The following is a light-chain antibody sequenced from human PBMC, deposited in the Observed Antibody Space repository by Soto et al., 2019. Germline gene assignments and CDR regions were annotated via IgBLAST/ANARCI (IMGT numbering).Light chain of an antibody. CDR1: ESINIW. CDR3: PQYHIHST. CDR2: KAS. Sequence: DIQMTQSPSTLSASVGDRVTITCRASESINIWLAWFQQKPGKAPKLLISKASTLESGVPSRFSGSGSGTEFTLTISSLQPDDFATYPCPQYHIHSTFGQGTKVDIK. J-gene: IGKJ1*01. V-gene: IGKV1-5*03.